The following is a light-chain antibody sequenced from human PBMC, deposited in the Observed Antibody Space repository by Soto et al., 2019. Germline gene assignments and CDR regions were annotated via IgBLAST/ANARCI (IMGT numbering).Light chain of an antibody. J-gene: IGKJ1*01. CDR2: GAS. V-gene: IGKV3-15*01. Sequence: VMTQSPATLSVSPGEEATLSCWASKSVTTNLAWYQQKPGQAPRLLIYGASTRATGIPARFSGSGSGTEFTLTISSLQSEDFAIYYCQQYSYWPPWTFGQGTKVDIK. CDR3: QQYSYWPPWT. CDR1: KSVTTN.